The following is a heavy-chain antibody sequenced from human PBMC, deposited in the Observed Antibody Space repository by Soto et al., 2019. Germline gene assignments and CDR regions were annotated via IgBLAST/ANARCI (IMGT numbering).Heavy chain of an antibody. Sequence: ASVKVSCKASGYTFTSYGISWVRQAPGQGLEWMGWISAYNGNTNYAQKLQGRVTMTTDASTSTAYMELRSLRSDDTAVYYCARDPRIDYYDSSGSFDYWGQGTLVPVSS. CDR3: ARDPRIDYYDSSGSFDY. CDR1: GYTFTSYG. D-gene: IGHD3-22*01. J-gene: IGHJ4*02. CDR2: ISAYNGNT. V-gene: IGHV1-18*01.